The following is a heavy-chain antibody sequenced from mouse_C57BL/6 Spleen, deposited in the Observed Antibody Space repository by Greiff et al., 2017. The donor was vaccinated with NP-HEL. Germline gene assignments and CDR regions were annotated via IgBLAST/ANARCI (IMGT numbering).Heavy chain of an antibody. CDR1: GFTFSSYG. D-gene: IGHD1-1*01. J-gene: IGHJ4*01. CDR2: ISSGGSYT. CDR3: ARRVYYEGAMDY. V-gene: IGHV5-6*01. Sequence: EVQRVESGGDLVKPGGSLKLSCAASGFTFSSYGMSWVRQTPDKRLEWVATISSGGSYTYYPDSVKGRFTISRDNAKNTLYLQMSSLKSEDTAMYYCARRVYYEGAMDYWGQGTSVTVSS.